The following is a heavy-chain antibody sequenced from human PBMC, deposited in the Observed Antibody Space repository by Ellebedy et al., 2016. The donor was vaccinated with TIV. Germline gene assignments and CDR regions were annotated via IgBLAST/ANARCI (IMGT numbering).Heavy chain of an antibody. CDR1: GFTFRSYG. V-gene: IGHV3-30*18. D-gene: IGHD5-24*01. J-gene: IGHJ4*02. CDR3: AKTMAISPLSAIDS. CDR2: ISYDGTNK. Sequence: GESLKISXGASGFTFRSYGMHLVRQAPGKGLEWVAVISYDGTNKYYADSVKGRFTISRDNSKNTLYLQMNSLRAEDMAIYYGAKTMAISPLSAIDSWGQGTLVTVSS.